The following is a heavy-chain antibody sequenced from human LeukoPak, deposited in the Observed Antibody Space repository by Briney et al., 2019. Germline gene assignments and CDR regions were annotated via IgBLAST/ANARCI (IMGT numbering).Heavy chain of an antibody. CDR3: ARLAPGNYDILTGDPKVVFDY. Sequence: SETLSPTCTVSGGSISSFFWSWIRQPPGKGLEWIGYVHPSGSTKYNPSLKSRLIISVDMSKNQFSLKLRSVSVADTAVYYCARLAPGNYDILTGDPKVVFDYWGQGALVTVSS. CDR2: VHPSGST. CDR1: GGSISSFF. J-gene: IGHJ4*02. V-gene: IGHV4-59*01. D-gene: IGHD3-9*01.